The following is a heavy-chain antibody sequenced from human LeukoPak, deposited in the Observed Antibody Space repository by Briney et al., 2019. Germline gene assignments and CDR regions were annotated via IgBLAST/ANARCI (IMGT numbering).Heavy chain of an antibody. Sequence: GASVKVSCEASGYTFTSYGISWVRQAPGQGLEWMGWISAYNGNTNYAQKLQGRVTMTTDTSTGTAYMELRSLRSDDTAVYYCARKGSMMDTAMVDYWGQGTLVTVSS. CDR1: GYTFTSYG. V-gene: IGHV1-18*01. D-gene: IGHD5-18*01. J-gene: IGHJ4*02. CDR2: ISAYNGNT. CDR3: ARKGSMMDTAMVDY.